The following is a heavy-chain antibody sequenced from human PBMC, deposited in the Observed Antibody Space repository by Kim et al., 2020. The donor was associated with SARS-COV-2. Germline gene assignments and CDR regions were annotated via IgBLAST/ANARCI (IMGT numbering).Heavy chain of an antibody. CDR1: GFTFSSYD. Sequence: GGSLRLSCAASGFTFSSYDMHWVRQPTGKSLEWVSAIGTAGDTYYPGSVKGRFTISRENAKNSLYLQMNSLRAGDTAVYYCARADYGDNYYYYYGMDVWGQGTTVTVSS. CDR2: IGTAGDT. J-gene: IGHJ6*02. V-gene: IGHV3-13*01. CDR3: ARADYGDNYYYYYGMDV. D-gene: IGHD4-17*01.